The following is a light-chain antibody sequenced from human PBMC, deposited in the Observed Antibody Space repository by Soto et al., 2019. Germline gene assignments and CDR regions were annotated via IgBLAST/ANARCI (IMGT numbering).Light chain of an antibody. CDR1: QSISNY. Sequence: DIQMTQSPSSLSASVGDRITITCRASQSISNYLTWYQQTPGKAPKLLIYVASNLQSGVPSRFSGSGSGADFTLTISSLQPEDFATYYCQQSYSIPWTFGQGTKVEIK. V-gene: IGKV1-39*01. CDR3: QQSYSIPWT. CDR2: VAS. J-gene: IGKJ1*01.